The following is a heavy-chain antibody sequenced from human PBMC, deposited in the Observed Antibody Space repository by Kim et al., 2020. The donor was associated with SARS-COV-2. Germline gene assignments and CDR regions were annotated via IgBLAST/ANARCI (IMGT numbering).Heavy chain of an antibody. CDR1: GGSFSGYY. D-gene: IGHD2-2*01. CDR3: ARVRDIVVVPAAIGY. V-gene: IGHV4-34*01. Sequence: SETRSLTCAVYGGSFSGYYWSWIRQPPGKGLEWIGEINHSGSTNYNPSLKSRVTISVDTSKNQFSLKLSSVTAADTAVYYCARVRDIVVVPAAIGYWGQGTLVTVSS. CDR2: INHSGST. J-gene: IGHJ4*02.